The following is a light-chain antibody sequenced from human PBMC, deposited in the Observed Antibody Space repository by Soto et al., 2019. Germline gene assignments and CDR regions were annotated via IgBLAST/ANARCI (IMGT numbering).Light chain of an antibody. CDR1: QRVSSSY. CDR2: GAS. V-gene: IGKV3-20*01. Sequence: EIVLKQSPCALSLSPGERATLSCRASQRVSSSYLAWYQQKPGQAPRLLIYGASSRATGIPDRFSGSGSGTDFTLTISRLEPEDFAVYYCQQYGSSPITFGQGTKVDIK. J-gene: IGKJ1*01. CDR3: QQYGSSPIT.